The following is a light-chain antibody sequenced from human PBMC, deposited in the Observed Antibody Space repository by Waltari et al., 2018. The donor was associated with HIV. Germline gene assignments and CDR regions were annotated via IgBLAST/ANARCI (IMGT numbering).Light chain of an antibody. V-gene: IGLV2-14*01. CDR1: TNDIGPYNY. CDR2: EVS. CDR3: SSYSRGALL. Sequence: QSVLTQPASVSGSPGQSPPLSCTGTTNDIGPYNYASWYQQSPDKAPKLIIYEVSNRPSGISSRFSGSKSGNTASLTISGLQADDEAYYHCSSYSRGALLFGGGTKVTVL. J-gene: IGLJ2*01.